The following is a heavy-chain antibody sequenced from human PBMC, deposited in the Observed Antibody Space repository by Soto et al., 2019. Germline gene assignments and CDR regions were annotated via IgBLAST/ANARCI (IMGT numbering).Heavy chain of an antibody. CDR1: GFPFSSFS. J-gene: IGHJ4*02. CDR3: ARESEDLTSNFDY. CDR2: IGRVSTYI. Sequence: QLVESGGGLVKPGGSLRLSCVASGFPFSSFSLNWIRQAPGKGLEWVSSIGRVSTYIYYADSVRGRFTISRDNAKNAVYLEMNSLRAEDTAVYYCARESEDLTSNFDYWGQGTLVTVSS. V-gene: IGHV3-21*02.